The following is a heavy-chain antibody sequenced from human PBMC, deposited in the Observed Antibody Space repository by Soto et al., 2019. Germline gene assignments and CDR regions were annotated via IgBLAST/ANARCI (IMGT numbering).Heavy chain of an antibody. V-gene: IGHV2-5*02. CDR3: VHTPNYRLGGLHY. Sequence: LRLSCAASGFSLSAPGVGVGWVRQPRGQALEFLALIYWDDDQKFRPSLRNRLTISKDTSKNEVVLTMTNMDSVDSGTYYCVHTPNYRLGGLHYWGRGTLVTVSS. CDR2: IYWDDDQ. D-gene: IGHD2-15*01. J-gene: IGHJ4*02. CDR1: GFSLSAPGVG.